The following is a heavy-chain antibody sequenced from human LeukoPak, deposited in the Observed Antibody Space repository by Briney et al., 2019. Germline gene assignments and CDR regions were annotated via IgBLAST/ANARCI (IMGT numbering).Heavy chain of an antibody. V-gene: IGHV3-7*01. CDR2: IRQDGSVQ. Sequence: GGSLSSSCEAPGLTLGSYGRSWFRKVPGKGRKWVANIRQDGSVQNYVDSVKGRFTISRDNPKNSVYLQMSSLRAEDTAVYYCLVTTRSRGFDYWGQGTLVTVSS. D-gene: IGHD1/OR15-1a*01. CDR3: LVTTRSRGFDY. J-gene: IGHJ4*02. CDR1: GLTLGSYG.